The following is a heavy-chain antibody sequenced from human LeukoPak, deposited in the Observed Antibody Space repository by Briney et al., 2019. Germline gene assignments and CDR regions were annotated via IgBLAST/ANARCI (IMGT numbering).Heavy chain of an antibody. CDR2: IYSSGST. J-gene: IGHJ4*02. CDR1: GASVSGSNYY. CDR3: ARGQHSDWPPPYY. V-gene: IGHV4-39*07. Sequence: PSETLSLTCAVSGASVSGSNYYWGWIRQPPGKGLEWIGNIYSSGSTYYNASLQSRVTISIDTSKNQFSLRLNSVTAADTAVYYCARGQHSDWPPPYYWGQGTLVTVSS. D-gene: IGHD6-19*01.